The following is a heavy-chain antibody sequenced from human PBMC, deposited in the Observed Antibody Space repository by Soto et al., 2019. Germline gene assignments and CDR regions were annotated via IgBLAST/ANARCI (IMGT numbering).Heavy chain of an antibody. V-gene: IGHV3-53*01. CDR2: IYGGGAT. J-gene: IGHJ4*02. CDR3: ARSSNWKYFFDS. CDR1: GFSVSGTY. Sequence: GGSLRLSCVASGFSVSGTYMAWVRQAPGKGLQWVSVIYGGGATYYVDSVKGRLTISIDKANNTLSLEMNSLRVEDTALYYYARSSNWKYFFDSWGQGTLVTVSS. D-gene: IGHD1-20*01.